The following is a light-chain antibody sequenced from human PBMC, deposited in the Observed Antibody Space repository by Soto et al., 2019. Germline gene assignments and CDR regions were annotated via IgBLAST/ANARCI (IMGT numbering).Light chain of an antibody. Sequence: SYELTQPPSVSVATGQTARITCGGNRIGSKSVHWFQQKPGQAPVLVVHDDSDRPSGIPERFSGSNSGGTATLTISRVEAGDEADYYCQVWDSRDDHRVFGGGTQLTVL. CDR3: QVWDSRDDHRV. CDR2: DDS. J-gene: IGLJ2*01. V-gene: IGLV3-21*02. CDR1: RIGSKS.